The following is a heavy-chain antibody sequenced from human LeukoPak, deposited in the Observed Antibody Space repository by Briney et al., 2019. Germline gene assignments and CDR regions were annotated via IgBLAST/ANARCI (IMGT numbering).Heavy chain of an antibody. CDR1: GGSISNYY. Sequence: PSETLSLTCTVSGGSISNYYWTWIRQPPGKGLEWIGYIYYSGSTNYNPSLKSRATISVDTSKNQFSLKLSSVTAADTAVYYCARSFRSGYYYYYYMDVWGKGTTVTVSS. D-gene: IGHD1-26*01. V-gene: IGHV4-59*08. CDR2: IYYSGST. CDR3: ARSFRSGYYYYYYMDV. J-gene: IGHJ6*03.